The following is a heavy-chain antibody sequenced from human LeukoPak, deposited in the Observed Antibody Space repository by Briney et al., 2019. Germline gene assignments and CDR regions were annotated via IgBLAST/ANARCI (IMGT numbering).Heavy chain of an antibody. V-gene: IGHV3-30*02. CDR2: IQNDGSYK. J-gene: IGHJ4*02. Sequence: GGSLRLSCAASGFTFTSHGMHWVRQAPGKGLERVAFIQNDGSYKNYADSVKGRFIISRDNSKNTLYLQMNSLRTEDTADYYCAKRGTVTSNFEYWGQGTLVTVSS. CDR3: AKRGTVTSNFEY. D-gene: IGHD4-17*01. CDR1: GFTFTSHG.